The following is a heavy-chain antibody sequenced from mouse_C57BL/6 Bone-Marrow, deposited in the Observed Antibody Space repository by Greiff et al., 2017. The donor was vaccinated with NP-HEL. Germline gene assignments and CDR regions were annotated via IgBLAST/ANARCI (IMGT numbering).Heavy chain of an antibody. CDR3: SRTSYYDDGSSSLFDY. V-gene: IGHV2-9-1*01. D-gene: IGHD1-1*01. J-gene: IGHJ2*01. Sequence: QVQLQQSGPGLVAPSQSLSITCTVSGFSLTSYAISWVRQPPGKGLEWLGVIWTGGGTNYNSALKSRMSISKDNSKSQVFLKMNSLQTDDTARYYCSRTSYYDDGSSSLFDYWGQGTTLTVSS. CDR1: GFSLTSYA. CDR2: IWTGGGT.